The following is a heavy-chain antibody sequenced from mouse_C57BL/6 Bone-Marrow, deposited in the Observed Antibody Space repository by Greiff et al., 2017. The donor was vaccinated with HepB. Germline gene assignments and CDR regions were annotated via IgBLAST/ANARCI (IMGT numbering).Heavy chain of an antibody. J-gene: IGHJ2*01. V-gene: IGHV1-50*01. CDR1: GYTFTSYW. CDR2: IDPSDSYT. D-gene: IGHD1-1*01. CDR3: ASYGSCCGY. Sequence: QVQLQQPGAELVKPGASVKLSCKASGYTFTSYWMQWVKQRPGQGLEWIGGIDPSDSYTNYNQKFKGKATLTVDTSSSTAYMQLSILTSEDSAFYYCASYGSCCGYWGQGTTLTVSS.